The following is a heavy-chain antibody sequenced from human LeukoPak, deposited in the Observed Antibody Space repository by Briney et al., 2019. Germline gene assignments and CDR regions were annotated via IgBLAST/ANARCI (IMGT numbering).Heavy chain of an antibody. D-gene: IGHD3-3*01. CDR3: ARERAPFWSGYYFTSYYYYYMDV. CDR1: GYTFTGYY. V-gene: IGHV1-2*02. CDR2: INPHSGGT. J-gene: IGHJ6*03. Sequence: ASVKVSCKASGYTFTGYYMHWVRQAPGQGLEWMGWINPHSGGTNYAQKFQGRVTMTRDTSISTAYMELSRLRSDDTAVYYCARERAPFWSGYYFTSYYYYYMDVWGKGTTVTVSS.